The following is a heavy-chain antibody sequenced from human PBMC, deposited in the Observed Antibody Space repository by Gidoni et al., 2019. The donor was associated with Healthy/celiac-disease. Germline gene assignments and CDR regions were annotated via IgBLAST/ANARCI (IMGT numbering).Heavy chain of an antibody. Sequence: QVHLVESGGGVVQPVMSLRLSFSASGFTFSSYGMHWVRQAPGKGLEWVEVISYDGSNKYYADSVKGRFTISRDNSKNTLYLQMNSLRAEDTAVYYCADGIGGYWGQGTLVTVSS. CDR2: ISYDGSNK. J-gene: IGHJ4*02. CDR3: ADGIGGY. D-gene: IGHD2-21*01. V-gene: IGHV3-30*03. CDR1: GFTFSSYG.